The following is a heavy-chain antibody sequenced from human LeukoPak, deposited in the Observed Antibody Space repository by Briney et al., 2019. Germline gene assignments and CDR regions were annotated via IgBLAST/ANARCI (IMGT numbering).Heavy chain of an antibody. CDR3: ASSSSGYYYPDY. CDR2: IKQDGSEK. J-gene: IGHJ4*02. Sequence: GGSLRLSCAASGFTFSSYWKSWVRQAPGKGLEWVANIKQDGSEKYYVDSVKGRFTISRDNAKNSLYLQMNSLRAKDTAVYYCASSSSGYYYPDYWGQGTLVTVSS. CDR1: GFTFSSYW. V-gene: IGHV3-7*01. D-gene: IGHD3-22*01.